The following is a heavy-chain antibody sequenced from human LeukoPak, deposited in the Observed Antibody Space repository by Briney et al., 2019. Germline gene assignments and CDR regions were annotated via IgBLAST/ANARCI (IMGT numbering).Heavy chain of an antibody. J-gene: IGHJ4*02. CDR3: AKGPRYVVGATTIY. V-gene: IGHV3-30*18. D-gene: IGHD1-26*01. CDR1: GFTFSSYG. Sequence: GGSLRLSCAASGFTFSSYGMHWVRQAPGKGLEWVAVISYDGSNKYYADSVKGRFTISRDNSKNTLYLQMNGLRAEDTAVYYCAKGPRYVVGATTIYWGQGTLVTVSS. CDR2: ISYDGSNK.